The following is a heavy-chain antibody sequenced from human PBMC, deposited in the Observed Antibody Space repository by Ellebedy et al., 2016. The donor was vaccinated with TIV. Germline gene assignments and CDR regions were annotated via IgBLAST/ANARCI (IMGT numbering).Heavy chain of an antibody. CDR1: GFTFSSYG. CDR2: IWYDGNNK. D-gene: IGHD5-18*01. J-gene: IGHJ6*02. Sequence: PGGSLRLSCAASGFTFSSYGMHRVRQAPGKGLDWVAVIWYDGNNKYYADSVKGRFNISRDNSKNTLYLQMNSLRAEYTSVFYCASANTAMVRRNHMDVWGQGTTVTVSS. V-gene: IGHV3-33*01. CDR3: ASANTAMVRRNHMDV.